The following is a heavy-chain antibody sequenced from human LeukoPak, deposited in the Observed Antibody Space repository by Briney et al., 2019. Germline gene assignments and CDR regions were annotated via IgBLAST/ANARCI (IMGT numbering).Heavy chain of an antibody. CDR3: ARDALIDYSRPFDI. V-gene: IGHV3-23*03. CDR1: RFTFSSSA. D-gene: IGHD3-16*01. J-gene: IGHJ3*02. CDR2: IYSGGNT. Sequence: LAGGSLRLSCAASRFTFSSSAMSWVRQAPGKGLEWVSVIYSGGNTYYADSVKGRFTISRDNSKNTLYLQMNSLRAEDTAVYYCARDALIDYSRPFDIWGQGTMVTVSS.